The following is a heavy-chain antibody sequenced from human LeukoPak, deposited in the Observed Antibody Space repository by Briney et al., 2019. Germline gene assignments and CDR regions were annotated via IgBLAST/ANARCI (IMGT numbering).Heavy chain of an antibody. CDR3: ARGQEFDDGVFDS. D-gene: IGHD1-1*01. CDR2: IRSNGATA. J-gene: IGHJ4*02. V-gene: IGHV3-23*01. CDR1: GFTFSYYT. Sequence: GGSLRLSCAASGFTFSYYTMHWVRQDPGKGLEWVSTIRSNGATAYNADSVKGRFTISRGNSKNTVYLQMNSLRVEDTAIYYCARGQEFDDGVFDSWGQGTLVTVSS.